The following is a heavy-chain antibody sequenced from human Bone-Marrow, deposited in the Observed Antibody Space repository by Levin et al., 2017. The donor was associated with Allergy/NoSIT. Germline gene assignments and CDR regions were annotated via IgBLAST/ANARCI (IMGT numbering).Heavy chain of an antibody. CDR2: IWYDGSNK. J-gene: IGHJ5*02. Sequence: LSLPCAASGFTFRSYGMHWVRQAPGKGLEWVAVIWYDGSNKYYADSVKGRFTISRDNSKNTLYLQMNSLRAEDTAVYYCARDSQEQWLVLGYNWFDPWGQGTLVTVSS. D-gene: IGHD6-19*01. CDR3: ARDSQEQWLVLGYNWFDP. CDR1: GFTFRSYG. V-gene: IGHV3-33*01.